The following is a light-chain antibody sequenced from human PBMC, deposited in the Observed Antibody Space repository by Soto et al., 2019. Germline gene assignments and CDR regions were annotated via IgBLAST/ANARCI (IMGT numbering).Light chain of an antibody. CDR2: GAS. CDR1: QPISTF. J-gene: IGKJ1*01. CDR3: QHSYYTPWR. Sequence: DIQMTQSPSSLSPALGDRVTITCRASQPISTFLNWYQQKTGRAPKLLIYGASTLHSGVPSRFSGSGSGTDFPLTISSLRPEHFATYYCQHSYYTPWRFGQGTKVDIK. V-gene: IGKV1-39*01.